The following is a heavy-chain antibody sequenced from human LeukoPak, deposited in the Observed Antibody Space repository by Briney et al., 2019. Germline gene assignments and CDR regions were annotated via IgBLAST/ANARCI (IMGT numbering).Heavy chain of an antibody. V-gene: IGHV5-10-1*01. CDR1: GYSFTSYW. CDR2: IDPSDSYT. D-gene: IGHD3-22*01. J-gene: IGHJ4*02. CDR3: ARISGYYDSSGYYTY. Sequence: GESLKISCKGSGYSFTSYWISWVRQMPGKGLEWMGTIDPSDSYTNYSPSFQGHVTISTDRSISTAYLQWSSLKASDTAMYYCARISGYYDSSGYYTYWGQGTLVTVSS.